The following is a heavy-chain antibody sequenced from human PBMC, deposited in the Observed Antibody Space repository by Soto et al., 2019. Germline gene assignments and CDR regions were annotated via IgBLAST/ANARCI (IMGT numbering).Heavy chain of an antibody. V-gene: IGHV1-18*01. J-gene: IGHJ3*02. D-gene: IGHD6-19*01. CDR1: GYTFPSYG. CDR3: ASPGLGNDAFDI. Sequence: ASVQVSCKASGYTFPSYGISWVRQAPGQGLEWMGWISAYNGNTNYAQKLQGRVTMTTDTSTSTAYMELRSLRSDDTAVYYCASPGLGNDAFDIWGQGTMVTVSS. CDR2: ISAYNGNT.